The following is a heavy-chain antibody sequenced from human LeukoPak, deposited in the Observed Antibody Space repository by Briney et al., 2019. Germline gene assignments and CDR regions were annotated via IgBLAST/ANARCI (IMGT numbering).Heavy chain of an antibody. V-gene: IGHV4-59*08. Sequence: SETLSLTCTVSGASFSSDYWSWVRQPPGKGLEWIGYIYYTGSANYNPSLKSRLTMSVDTSKNQFSLKLSSVTAADTAVYYCARRGAFNALNCWGRGTLVTVSS. D-gene: IGHD2-15*01. CDR3: ARRGAFNALNC. CDR1: GASFSSDY. CDR2: IYYTGSA. J-gene: IGHJ4*02.